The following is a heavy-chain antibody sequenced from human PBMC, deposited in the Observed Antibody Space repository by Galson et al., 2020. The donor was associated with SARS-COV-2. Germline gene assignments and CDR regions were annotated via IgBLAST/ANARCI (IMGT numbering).Heavy chain of an antibody. D-gene: IGHD6-13*01. J-gene: IGHJ4*02. Sequence: ASVKVSCKVSGYTLTELSMHWVRQAPGKGLEWMGGFDPEDGETIYAQKFQGRVTMTEDTSTDTAYMELSSLRSEDTAVYYCATGPSYSSSWYGSTFDYWGQGTLVTVSS. CDR1: GYTLTELS. V-gene: IGHV1-24*01. CDR2: FDPEDGET. CDR3: ATGPSYSSSWYGSTFDY.